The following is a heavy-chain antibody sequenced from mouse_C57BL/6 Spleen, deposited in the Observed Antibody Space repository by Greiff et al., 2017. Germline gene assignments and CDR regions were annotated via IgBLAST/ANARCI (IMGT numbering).Heavy chain of an antibody. CDR2: IDPETGGT. J-gene: IGHJ4*01. Sequence: VQLQQSGAELVRPGASVTLSCKASGYTFTDYEMHWVKQTPVHGLEWIGAIDPETGGTAYNQKFKGKAILTAYKSSSTAYMELRSLTSEDSAVYYCTRDYHYDAMDYWGQGTSVTVSS. D-gene: IGHD1-1*02. CDR3: TRDYHYDAMDY. CDR1: GYTFTDYE. V-gene: IGHV1-15*01.